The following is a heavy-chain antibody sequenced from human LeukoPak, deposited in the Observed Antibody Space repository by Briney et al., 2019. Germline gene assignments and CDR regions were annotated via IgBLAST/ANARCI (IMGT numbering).Heavy chain of an antibody. D-gene: IGHD3-22*01. Sequence: ASVKVSCKASGYTFTSYGISWVRQAPGQGLEWMGMINPSGGTTTYAQKFQGRVTMTRDTSTSTVDMELSSLRSEDTAVYYCARVLHDSSGYFPPGYWGQGTLVTVSS. CDR3: ARVLHDSSGYFPPGY. V-gene: IGHV1-46*01. J-gene: IGHJ4*02. CDR2: INPSGGTT. CDR1: GYTFTSYG.